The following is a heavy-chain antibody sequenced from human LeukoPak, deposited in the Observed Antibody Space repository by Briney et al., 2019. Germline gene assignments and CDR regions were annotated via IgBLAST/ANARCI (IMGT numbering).Heavy chain of an antibody. CDR1: GYSISSGYY. CDR3: AHDSSGYYFFDS. J-gene: IGHJ4*02. Sequence: SETLSLTCTVSGYSISSGYYWGWIRQPPGKGLERIGSIYHSGSTHYNPSLKSRVTISVDTSKNQFSLKLSPVTAADTAMYYCAHDSSGYYFFDSWGQGTLVTVSS. D-gene: IGHD3-22*01. CDR2: IYHSGST. V-gene: IGHV4-38-2*02.